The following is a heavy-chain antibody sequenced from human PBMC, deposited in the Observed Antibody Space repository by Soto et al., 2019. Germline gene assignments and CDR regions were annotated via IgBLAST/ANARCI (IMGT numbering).Heavy chain of an antibody. D-gene: IGHD3-16*02. CDR3: ARDYVWGSYRYFDY. CDR2: INSDESTT. Sequence: GGSLRLSCAPSGFTFSSYWMHWVRQAPGKGLVWVSRINSDESTTSYTDSVKGRFTISRDNAKNSLYLQMNSLRAEDTAVYYCARDYVWGSYRYFDYWGQGALVTVSS. J-gene: IGHJ4*02. V-gene: IGHV3-74*01. CDR1: GFTFSSYW.